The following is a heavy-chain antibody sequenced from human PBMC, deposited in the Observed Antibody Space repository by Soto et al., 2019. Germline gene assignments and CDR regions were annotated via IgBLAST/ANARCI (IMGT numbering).Heavy chain of an antibody. CDR2: VGRSGGSI. CDR3: VKDCSSAWYGVGY. V-gene: IGHV3-23*01. D-gene: IGHD6-19*01. J-gene: IGHJ4*02. Sequence: EVQLLESGGGLVQPGGSLRLSCAASGFTFSNYAMSWVRQAPGRGLEWVSAVGRSGGSIYYVDSVKGRFTISRDNSKNTLFLQMNSLRAEDTAIYYCVKDCSSAWYGVGYWGQGTLVTVSS. CDR1: GFTFSNYA.